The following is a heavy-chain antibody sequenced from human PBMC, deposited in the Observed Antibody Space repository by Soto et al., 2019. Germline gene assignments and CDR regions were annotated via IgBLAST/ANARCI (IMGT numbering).Heavy chain of an antibody. J-gene: IGHJ5*02. D-gene: IGHD6-19*01. CDR3: ARGGIAVAGTGYNWFDP. V-gene: IGHV4-30-2*01. Sequence: PSETLSLTCAVSGGSISSGGYSWSWIRQPPGKGLEWIGYIYHSGSTYYNPSLKSRVTISVDRSKNQFSLKLSSVTAADTAVYYCARGGIAVAGTGYNWFDPWGQGTLVTVSS. CDR1: GGSISSGGYS. CDR2: IYHSGST.